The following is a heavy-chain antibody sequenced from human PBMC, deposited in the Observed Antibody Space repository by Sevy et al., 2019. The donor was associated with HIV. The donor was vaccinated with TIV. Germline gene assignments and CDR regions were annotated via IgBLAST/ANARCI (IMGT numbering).Heavy chain of an antibody. CDR1: GSTLSQMA. J-gene: IGHJ4*02. CDR2: FDPEDAET. V-gene: IGHV1-24*01. CDR3: ATTKDYYESSGEPFDY. Sequence: ASVKVSCNVSGSTLSQMAMHWVRQAPGKGLEWMATFDPEDAETIYTQKLQGRVTMTEDTSRDTAYMELSNLRSEDTAVYYCATTKDYYESSGEPFDYWGQGTLVTVSS. D-gene: IGHD3-22*01.